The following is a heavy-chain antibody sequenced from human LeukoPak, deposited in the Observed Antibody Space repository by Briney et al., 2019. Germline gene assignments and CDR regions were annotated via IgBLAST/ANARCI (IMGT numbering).Heavy chain of an antibody. D-gene: IGHD3-22*01. CDR1: GFTFSSYS. J-gene: IGHJ4*02. CDR2: ISSSSSTI. CDR3: ASLTTMID. Sequence: GGSLRLSCAASGFTFSSYSMNWVRQAPGKGLEWVSYISSSSSTIYYADSVKGRFTISRDNAKNSLYLQMNSLRAEDTAVYYCASLTTMIDWGQGTLDTVSS. V-gene: IGHV3-48*04.